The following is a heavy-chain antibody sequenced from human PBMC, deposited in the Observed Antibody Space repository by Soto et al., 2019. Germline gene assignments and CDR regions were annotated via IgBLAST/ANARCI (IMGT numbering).Heavy chain of an antibody. V-gene: IGHV1-69*15. CDR3: AKDGGRAGYFGNWFDP. Sequence: QVQLVQSGAEVKKPGSSVKVACKASGGTFSNYAITWVRQAPGQGLEWLGRIIPIFGTTDYAQKFQGRVTITADETTTTAYMELSSLRSDDTAVYYCAKDGGRAGYFGNWFDPWGQGPLVTVSS. CDR1: GGTFSNYA. CDR2: IIPIFGTT. J-gene: IGHJ5*02. D-gene: IGHD2-15*01.